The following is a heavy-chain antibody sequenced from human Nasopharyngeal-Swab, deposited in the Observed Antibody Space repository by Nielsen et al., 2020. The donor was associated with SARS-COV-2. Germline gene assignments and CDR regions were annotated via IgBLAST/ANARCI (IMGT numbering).Heavy chain of an antibody. J-gene: IGHJ4*02. CDR2: VDYEGVRT. CDR3: ATWMTAHFDY. V-gene: IGHV3-23*01. D-gene: IGHD5-18*01. Sequence: GESLKISCTGSGYTFSNYAISWVRQAPGQGLEWVSTVDYEGVRTHYADSVEGRFIISRDNSKNTVYLQIKSLGVEDAAVYYCATWMTAHFDYWGQGTLVT. CDR1: GYTFSNYA.